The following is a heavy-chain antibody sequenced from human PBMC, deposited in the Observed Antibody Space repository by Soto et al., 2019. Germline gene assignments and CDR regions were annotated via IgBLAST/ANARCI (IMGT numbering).Heavy chain of an antibody. CDR2: IYSGGST. Sequence: GGSLRLSCTASGFTVSSNYMSWVRQAPGKGLEWVSVIYSGGSTYYADSVKGRFTISRHNSKNTLYLQMNSLRAEDTAVYYCARDASEGQLGNLDYWGQGTLVTVSS. CDR1: GFTVSSNY. V-gene: IGHV3-53*04. J-gene: IGHJ4*02. CDR3: ARDASEGQLGNLDY. D-gene: IGHD6-6*01.